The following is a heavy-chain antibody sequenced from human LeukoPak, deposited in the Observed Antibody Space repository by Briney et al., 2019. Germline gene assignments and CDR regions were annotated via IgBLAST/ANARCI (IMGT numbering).Heavy chain of an antibody. CDR2: IYYSGST. CDR3: ARDSPLGY. J-gene: IGHJ4*02. V-gene: IGHV4-59*12. Sequence: SETLSLTCTVSGASISDYYWSWIRQPPGKGLEWIGYIYYSGSTNYNPSLKSRVTISVDTSKNQFSLKLSSVTAADTAVYYCARDSPLGYWGQGTLVTVSS. D-gene: IGHD7-27*01. CDR1: GASISDYY.